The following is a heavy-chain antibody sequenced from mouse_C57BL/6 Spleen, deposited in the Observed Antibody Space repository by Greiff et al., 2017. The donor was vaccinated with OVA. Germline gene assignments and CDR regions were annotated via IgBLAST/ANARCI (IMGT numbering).Heavy chain of an antibody. J-gene: IGHJ4*01. Sequence: QVQLQQPGAELVKPGASVKLSCKASGYTFTSYWMHWVKQRPGQGLEWIGMIHPNSGSTNYNEKFKSKATLTVDKSSSTAYMQLSSLTSEDSAVYYCARPIYYGDDDYYAMDYWGQGTSVTVSS. D-gene: IGHD2-2*01. CDR1: GYTFTSYW. CDR2: IHPNSGST. CDR3: ARPIYYGDDDYYAMDY. V-gene: IGHV1-64*01.